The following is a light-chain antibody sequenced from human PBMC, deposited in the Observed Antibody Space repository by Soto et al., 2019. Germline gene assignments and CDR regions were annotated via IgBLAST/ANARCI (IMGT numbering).Light chain of an antibody. CDR2: DAS. V-gene: IGKV1-5*01. CDR1: QSVRSN. CDR3: QYLNGAPTIT. Sequence: MTQSPATLSVSPGERATLSCRVSQSVRSNLAWYQQKPGRTPKLLIYDASSLQSGVPSRFSGSGSGTEFSLTITGLQPEDFVTYYCQYLNGAPTITFGQGTRLEI. J-gene: IGKJ5*01.